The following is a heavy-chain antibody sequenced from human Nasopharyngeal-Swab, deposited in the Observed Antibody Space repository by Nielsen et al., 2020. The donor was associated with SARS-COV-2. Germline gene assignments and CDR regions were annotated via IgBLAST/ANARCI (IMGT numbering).Heavy chain of an antibody. Sequence: EGSLRLSCAASGFTFSNYWMTWVRQDPGKGLVWVSHINTDGSSTSYADSVKGRFTISRDNAKNTLYLQMNSLRAEDTAVYHCAVSGYGGPLDYWGQGTLVTVST. CDR3: AVSGYGGPLDY. J-gene: IGHJ4*02. CDR2: INTDGSST. CDR1: GFTFSNYW. D-gene: IGHD3-10*01. V-gene: IGHV3-74*01.